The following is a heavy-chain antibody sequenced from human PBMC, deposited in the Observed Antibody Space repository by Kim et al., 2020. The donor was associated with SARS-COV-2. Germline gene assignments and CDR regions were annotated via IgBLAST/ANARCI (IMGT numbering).Heavy chain of an antibody. J-gene: IGHJ5*01. CDR3: AKGGHTVLYDDRGYDS. D-gene: IGHD3-22*01. V-gene: IGHV3-23*01. CDR1: GFTFSSYA. Sequence: GGSLRLSCAASGFTFSSYALSWVRQAPGKGLEWVSGLSGSGANTYYADSVKGRFTISRDNSKSMLYLWMTSLKAEDMAVYYCAKGGHTVLYDDRGYDSW. CDR2: LSGSGANT.